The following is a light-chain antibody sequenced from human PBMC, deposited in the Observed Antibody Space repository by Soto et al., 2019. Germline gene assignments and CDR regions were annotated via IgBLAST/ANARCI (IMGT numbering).Light chain of an antibody. CDR3: QQLKTYPFT. Sequence: AIRLTQSPSSLSASLGDRVSITCRASQGISSALAWYQHKPGKAPKILIYDASSLQSGVPLRFSGSESGTECNLAISSPQPEDLETYYCQQLKTYPFTFGQGTRREIK. V-gene: IGKV1-13*02. CDR2: DAS. J-gene: IGKJ5*01. CDR1: QGISSA.